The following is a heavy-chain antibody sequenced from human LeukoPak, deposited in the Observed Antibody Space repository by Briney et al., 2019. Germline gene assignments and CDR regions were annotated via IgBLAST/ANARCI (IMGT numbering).Heavy chain of an antibody. CDR2: IYPGDSDN. Sequence: GESLNISCKASGYSFTNYWIGWVRQMPGKGLKWMGIIYPGDSDNRYSTSFQAQVTISADKSISTAYLQWSSLRASDTAMYYCARARDGVFNYWGQGTMVAVSS. CDR1: GYSFTNYW. D-gene: IGHD5-24*01. J-gene: IGHJ4*02. CDR3: ARARDGVFNY. V-gene: IGHV5-51*01.